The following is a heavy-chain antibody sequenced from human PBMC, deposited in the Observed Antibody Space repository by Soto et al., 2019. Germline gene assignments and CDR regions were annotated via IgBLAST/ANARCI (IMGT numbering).Heavy chain of an antibody. V-gene: IGHV1-69*13. J-gene: IGHJ5*02. CDR2: IIPIFGTA. D-gene: IGHD2-15*01. CDR1: GGTFSSYA. CDR3: ARDLGYCSGGSCYSARYGWFDP. Sequence: ASVKVSCKASGGTFSSYAISWVRQAPGQGLEWMGGIIPIFGTANYAQKFQGRVTITADESTSTAYMELSSLRSEDTAVYYCARDLGYCSGGSCYSARYGWFDPWGQGTLVTVSS.